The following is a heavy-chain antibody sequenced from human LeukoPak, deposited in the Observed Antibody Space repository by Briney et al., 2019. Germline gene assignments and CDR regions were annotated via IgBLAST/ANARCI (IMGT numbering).Heavy chain of an antibody. Sequence: SETLSLTCTVSGVSSSSHYWTWIRQPPGKGLEWIGCVHYSGGTKHNPSFNSRVTISLDTSKNQFSLRLSSVTAADTAVYYCAIRPLGYCSGGTCRDYWGQGTLVAVSS. CDR3: AIRPLGYCSGGTCRDY. CDR1: GVSSSSHY. V-gene: IGHV4-59*11. J-gene: IGHJ4*02. CDR2: VHYSGGT. D-gene: IGHD2-15*01.